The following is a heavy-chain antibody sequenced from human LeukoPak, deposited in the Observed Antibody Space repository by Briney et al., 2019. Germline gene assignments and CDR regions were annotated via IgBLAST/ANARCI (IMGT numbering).Heavy chain of an antibody. CDR1: GGSFSGYY. Sequence: PSETLSLTCAVYGGSFSGYYWNWIRQPPGKGLEWIGEINHSGSTNYNPSLKSRVTISVDTSKNQFSLKLSSVTAADTAVYYCARSQRSGYYYDSSGYYDYWGQGTLVTVSS. V-gene: IGHV4-34*01. CDR3: ARSQRSGYYYDSSGYYDY. J-gene: IGHJ4*02. D-gene: IGHD3-22*01. CDR2: INHSGST.